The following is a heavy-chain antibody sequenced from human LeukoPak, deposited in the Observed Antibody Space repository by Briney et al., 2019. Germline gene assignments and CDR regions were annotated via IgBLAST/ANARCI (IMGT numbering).Heavy chain of an antibody. CDR2: IYHSGST. J-gene: IGHJ5*02. V-gene: IGHV4-30-2*01. CDR3: ARDRGGSVGFDP. CDR1: GGSISSGGYS. Sequence: PSETLSLTCAVSGGSISSGGYSWSWIRRPPGKGLEWIGYIYHSGSTYYNPSLKSRVTISVDRSKNQFSLKLSSVTAADTAVYYCARDRGGSVGFDPWGQGTLVTVSS. D-gene: IGHD3-10*01.